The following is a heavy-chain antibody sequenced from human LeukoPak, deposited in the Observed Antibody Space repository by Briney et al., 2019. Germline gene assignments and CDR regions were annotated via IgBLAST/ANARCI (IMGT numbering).Heavy chain of an antibody. CDR1: GFTFSSYS. V-gene: IGHV3-21*03. CDR2: ISSSSSYI. J-gene: IGHJ6*03. CDR3: TRDPYYYGSGSPGRNYYYMDV. Sequence: GGSLRLSCAASGFTFSSYSMNWVRQAPGKGLEWVSSISSSSSYIYYADSVKGRFTISRDNAKNSLYLQMNSLKTEDTAVYYCTRDPYYYGSGSPGRNYYYMDVWGKGTTVTVSS. D-gene: IGHD3-10*01.